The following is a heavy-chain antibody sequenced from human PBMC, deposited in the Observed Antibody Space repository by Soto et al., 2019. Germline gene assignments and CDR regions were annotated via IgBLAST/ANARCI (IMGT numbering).Heavy chain of an antibody. CDR3: ARGGVGAIFYYYYGMDV. CDR2: IYYSGST. D-gene: IGHD1-26*01. CDR1: GGSISSYY. Sequence: SETLSLTCTVSGGSISSYYWSWIRQPPGKGLEWIGYIYYSGSTNYNPSLKSRVTISVDTSKNQFSLKLSSVTAADTAVYYCARGGVGAIFYYYYGMDVWGQGTTVTVSS. J-gene: IGHJ6*02. V-gene: IGHV4-59*08.